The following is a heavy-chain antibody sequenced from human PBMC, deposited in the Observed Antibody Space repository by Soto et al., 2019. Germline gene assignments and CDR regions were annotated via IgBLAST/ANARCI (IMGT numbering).Heavy chain of an antibody. D-gene: IGHD3-3*01. J-gene: IGHJ4*02. CDR3: ARSGSATIFGVVPIDY. Sequence: SVKVSCKASGGTFSSYAISWVRQAPGQGLEWMGGIIPIFGTANYAQKFQGRVTITADESTSTAYMELSSLRSEDTAVYYCARSGSATIFGVVPIDYWGQGTLVTVSS. CDR2: IIPIFGTA. V-gene: IGHV1-69*13. CDR1: GGTFSSYA.